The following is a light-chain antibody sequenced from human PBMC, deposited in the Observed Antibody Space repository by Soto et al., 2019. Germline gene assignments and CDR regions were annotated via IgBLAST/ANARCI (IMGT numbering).Light chain of an antibody. CDR1: SSNIGAGYD. CDR3: QSYDTSLSGWVV. Sequence: QSALTQPASVSGSPGQRVTISCTGGSSNIGAGYDVHWYRQLPGTAPELLIYDNSNRPSGVPARFSGSKSGTSASLAITGPQVDDEADYYCQSYDTSLSGWVVFGGGTKLTVL. V-gene: IGLV1-40*01. J-gene: IGLJ2*01. CDR2: DNS.